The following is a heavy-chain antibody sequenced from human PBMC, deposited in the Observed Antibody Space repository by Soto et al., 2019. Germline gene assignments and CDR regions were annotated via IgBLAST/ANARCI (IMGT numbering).Heavy chain of an antibody. D-gene: IGHD3-10*01. Sequence: SGPTLVNPTQTLTLTCTFSGFSLSTSGVGVGWIRQPPGKALEWLALIYWDDDKRYSPSLKSRLTITKDTSKNQVVLTMTNMDPVDTATYYCAHRLPYRWFGEGWFDPWGQGTLVTVSS. V-gene: IGHV2-5*02. J-gene: IGHJ5*02. CDR1: GFSLSTSGVG. CDR3: AHRLPYRWFGEGWFDP. CDR2: IYWDDDK.